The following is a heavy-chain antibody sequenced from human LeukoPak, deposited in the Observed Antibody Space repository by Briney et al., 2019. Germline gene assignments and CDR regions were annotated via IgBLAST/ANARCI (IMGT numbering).Heavy chain of an antibody. CDR1: GGSMSSFY. D-gene: IGHD3-22*01. V-gene: IGHV4-59*01. CDR2: LYYTGST. CDR3: TRVKGYYDSSGYYKAHAFDI. Sequence: SETLSLTCTVSGGSMSSFYWSWIRQSPGKGLECLGYLYYTGSTNHNPSLKSRVTTSVDTSKNQFSLRLSSVTPADTAVYYCTRVKGYYDSSGYYKAHAFDIWGQGTMVTVSS. J-gene: IGHJ3*02.